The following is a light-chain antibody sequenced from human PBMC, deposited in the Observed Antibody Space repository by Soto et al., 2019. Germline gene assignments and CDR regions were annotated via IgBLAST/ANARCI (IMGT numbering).Light chain of an antibody. CDR2: GAS. J-gene: IGKJ5*01. CDR1: QSVNSQF. V-gene: IGKV3-15*01. Sequence: SCRASQSVNSQFFAWHQQKPGQAPRLLIYGASTRATDIPARFSGSWSGTEFTLTISILSPEDCGVYYRQRNYNSQPIAFGQGTRLEIK. CDR3: QRNYNSQPIA.